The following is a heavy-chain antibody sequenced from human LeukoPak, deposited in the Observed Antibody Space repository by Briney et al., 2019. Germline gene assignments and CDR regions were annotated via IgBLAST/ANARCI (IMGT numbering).Heavy chain of an antibody. D-gene: IGHD6-19*01. CDR3: ARALPVAGRSPFDY. CDR1: GYTFTGYY. CDR2: INPNSGGT. J-gene: IGHJ4*02. Sequence: GASVKVSCKASGYTFTGYYMHWVRQAPGQGLEWMGWINPNSGGTNYAQKFQGRVTMTRDTSISTAYMELSSLRSEDTAVYYCARALPVAGRSPFDYWGQGTLVTVSS. V-gene: IGHV1-2*02.